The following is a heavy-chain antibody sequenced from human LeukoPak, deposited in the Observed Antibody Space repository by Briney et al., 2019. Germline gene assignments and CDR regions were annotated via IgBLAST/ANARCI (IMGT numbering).Heavy chain of an antibody. Sequence: SETLSLTCTVSGGSISSYYWSWIRQPPGKGLEWIGYIYYSGSTNYNPSLKSRVTISVDTSKNQFSLKLSSVTAADTAVYYCARGPLKVARFLEWLLGGFDYWGQGTLVTVSS. CDR3: ARGPLKVARFLEWLLGGFDY. V-gene: IGHV4-59*01. D-gene: IGHD3-3*01. CDR2: IYYSGST. J-gene: IGHJ4*02. CDR1: GGSISSYY.